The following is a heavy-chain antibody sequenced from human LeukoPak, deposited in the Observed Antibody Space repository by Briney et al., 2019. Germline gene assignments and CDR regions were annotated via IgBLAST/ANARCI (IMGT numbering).Heavy chain of an antibody. CDR1: GGTFSSYA. V-gene: IGHV1-69*01. Sequence: SVKVSCKASGGTFSSYAISWVRQAPGQGLEWMGGIIPIFGTANYAQKFQGRVTITADESTSTAYMELSSLRSEDTAVYYCARLAVAGTKYHYYYGMDVWGQGTTVTVSS. J-gene: IGHJ6*02. CDR3: ARLAVAGTKYHYYYGMDV. CDR2: IIPIFGTA. D-gene: IGHD6-19*01.